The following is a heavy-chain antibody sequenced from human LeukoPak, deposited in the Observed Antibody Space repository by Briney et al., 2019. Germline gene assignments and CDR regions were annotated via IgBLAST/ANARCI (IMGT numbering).Heavy chain of an antibody. CDR2: ISTDGSAT. Sequence: QAGGSLRLSCAASGFTFSNYAMHWVRQAPGKGLEFVSAISTDGSATYYANSMKGRFSISRDNSKNTLFLQVGSLRPEDMAVYYCARRGDYNLDYWGQGTLVTVSS. D-gene: IGHD4-17*01. J-gene: IGHJ4*02. CDR1: GFTFSNYA. V-gene: IGHV3-64*01. CDR3: ARRGDYNLDY.